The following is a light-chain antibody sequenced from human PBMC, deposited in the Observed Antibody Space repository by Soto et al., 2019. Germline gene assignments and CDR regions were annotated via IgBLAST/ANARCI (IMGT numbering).Light chain of an antibody. CDR1: SSNIGSNP. J-gene: IGLJ2*01. CDR2: NNN. CDR3: AAWDDSLNSVL. V-gene: IGLV1-44*01. Sequence: QSVLTQPPSASGTPGQRVTISCSGSSSNIGSNPVHWYQQVPGTAPKLLIHNNNQRPSSVPARFSGSKSGTSASLAISGLQSEDEADYYCAAWDDSLNSVLFGGGTKLTVL.